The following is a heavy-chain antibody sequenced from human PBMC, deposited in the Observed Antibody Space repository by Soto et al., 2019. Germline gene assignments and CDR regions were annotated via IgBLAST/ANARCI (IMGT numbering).Heavy chain of an antibody. Sequence: DSVKVSSHPSGCTFTRFGISPVGQAPGQGLEWMGWISAYNGNTNYAQKLQGRVTMTTDTSTSTAYMELRSLRSDDTAVYYCARGSRLSSWNAFDIWGQGTMVTVSS. CDR1: GCTFTRFG. D-gene: IGHD6-13*01. CDR2: ISAYNGNT. J-gene: IGHJ3*02. V-gene: IGHV1-18*01. CDR3: ARGSRLSSWNAFDI.